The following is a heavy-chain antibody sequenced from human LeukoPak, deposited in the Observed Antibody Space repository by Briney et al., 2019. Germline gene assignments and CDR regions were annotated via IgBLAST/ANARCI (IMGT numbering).Heavy chain of an antibody. V-gene: IGHV4-34*01. CDR3: ARHYGP. CDR1: GGSFSGYY. Sequence: SETLSLTCAVYGGSFSGYYWSWIRQPPGKGLEWIGEINHSGSTNYNPSLKSRVTISVDTSKNQLSLKLNSVTATDTAVYYCARHYGPWGQGTLVTVSS. CDR2: INHSGST. J-gene: IGHJ4*02. D-gene: IGHD3-16*01.